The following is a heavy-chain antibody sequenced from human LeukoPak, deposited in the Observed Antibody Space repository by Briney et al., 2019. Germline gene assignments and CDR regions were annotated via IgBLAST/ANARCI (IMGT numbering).Heavy chain of an antibody. CDR3: ARDSQEFFQH. J-gene: IGHJ1*01. CDR2: ICGDGGST. Sequence: GGSLRLSCAASGFTFDNYAIHWVRQAPGKGLEWVSLICGDGGSTYYADSMKGRFTISRDNSKNSLYLQMNSLRTEDTALYYCARDSQEFFQHWGQGTLVTVSS. V-gene: IGHV3-43*02. CDR1: GFTFDNYA.